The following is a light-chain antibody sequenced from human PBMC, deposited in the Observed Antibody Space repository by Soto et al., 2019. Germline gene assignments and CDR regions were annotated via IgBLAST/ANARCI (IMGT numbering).Light chain of an antibody. CDR1: QSISSY. J-gene: IGKJ4*02. CDR2: AAS. V-gene: IGKV1-39*01. CDR3: QQSYSNRLT. Sequence: DIQMTQSPSSLSASIGDRVTITCRASQSISSYLNWYQHRPGKAPKLLIYAASSLHPGVPSRFSGSGSGTDFTLTISRLQPEDFATYSCQQSYSNRLTFGGGTKVEIK.